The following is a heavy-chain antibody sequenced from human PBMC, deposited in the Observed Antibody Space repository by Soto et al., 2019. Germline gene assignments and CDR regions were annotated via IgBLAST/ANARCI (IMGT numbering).Heavy chain of an antibody. D-gene: IGHD3-10*01. V-gene: IGHV3-66*03. CDR1: GGSISSYY. CDR3: ARDSSQGFGELLSFYYYYYGMDV. Sequence: ETLSLTCTVSGGSISSYYWSWLRQPPGKGLEWIGYINYSGSTYYADSVKGRFTITRDNSKNTLYLQMNSLRAEDTAVYYCARDSSQGFGELLSFYYYYYGMDVWGQGTTVTVSS. CDR2: INYSGST. J-gene: IGHJ6*02.